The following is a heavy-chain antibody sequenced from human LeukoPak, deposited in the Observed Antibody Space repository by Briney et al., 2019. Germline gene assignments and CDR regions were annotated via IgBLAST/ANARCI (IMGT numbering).Heavy chain of an antibody. CDR3: ARGLMGDYYYYYMDV. J-gene: IGHJ6*03. CDR1: GGSISSSSYY. V-gene: IGHV4-39*07. CDR2: IYYSGST. D-gene: IGHD3-16*01. Sequence: PSETLSLTCTVSGGSISSSSYYWGWIRQPPGKGLEWIGSIYYSGSTYYNPSLKSRVTMSVDTSKNQFSLKLSSVTAADTAVYYCARGLMGDYYYYYMDVWGKGTTVTISS.